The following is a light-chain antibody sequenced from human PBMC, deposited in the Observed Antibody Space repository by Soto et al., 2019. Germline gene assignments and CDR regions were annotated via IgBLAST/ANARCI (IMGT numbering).Light chain of an antibody. CDR3: QNYDNWPPYT. Sequence: EIVLTQSPATLSVSPGESAALSCRASQSISSNLAWYQQKPGQPPRLLISGASTRATGIPARFSGSGSGTEFTLTISSLQSEDLAVYHCQNYDNWPPYTFGQGTKLEIK. V-gene: IGKV3-15*01. CDR1: QSISSN. J-gene: IGKJ2*01. CDR2: GAS.